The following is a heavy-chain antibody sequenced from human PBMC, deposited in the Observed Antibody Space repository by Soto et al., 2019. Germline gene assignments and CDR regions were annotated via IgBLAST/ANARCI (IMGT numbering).Heavy chain of an antibody. CDR3: ARIRGYSGYDSPYYYYYGMDV. Sequence: TSETLCLTCTVAGGSISGYYGGWIRQPPGKGLEWIGYIYYSGSTNYNPSLKSRVTISVDTSKNQFSLKLSSVTAADTAVYYCARIRGYSGYDSPYYYYYGMDVWGQGTTVTVSS. V-gene: IGHV4-59*01. CDR2: IYYSGST. D-gene: IGHD5-12*01. CDR1: GGSISGYY. J-gene: IGHJ6*02.